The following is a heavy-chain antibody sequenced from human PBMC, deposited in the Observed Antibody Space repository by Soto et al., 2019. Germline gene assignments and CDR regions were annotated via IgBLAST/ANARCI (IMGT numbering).Heavy chain of an antibody. CDR2: ISYDGSNK. CDR3: ARDPPAVAVAGTAPDY. V-gene: IGHV3-30*03. CDR1: GFTFSSYG. Sequence: GGSLRLSCAASGFTFSSYGMHWVRQAPGKGLEWVAVISYDGSNKYYADSVKGRFTISRDNSKNTLYLQMNSLRAEDTAVYYCARDPPAVAVAGTAPDYWGQGTLVTVSS. D-gene: IGHD6-19*01. J-gene: IGHJ4*02.